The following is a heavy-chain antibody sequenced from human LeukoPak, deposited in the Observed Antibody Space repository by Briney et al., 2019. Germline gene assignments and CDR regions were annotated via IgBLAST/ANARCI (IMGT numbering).Heavy chain of an antibody. D-gene: IGHD5-18*01. CDR1: GGSISSYY. CDR3: ARGYSYGSGLDY. Sequence: NSSETLSLTCTVSGGSISSYYWGWIRQPPGKGLEWIGSIYYSGSTYYNPSLKSRVTISVDTSKNQFSLKLSSVTAADTAVYYCARGYSYGSGLDYWGQGTLVTVSS. J-gene: IGHJ4*02. CDR2: IYYSGST. V-gene: IGHV4-39*01.